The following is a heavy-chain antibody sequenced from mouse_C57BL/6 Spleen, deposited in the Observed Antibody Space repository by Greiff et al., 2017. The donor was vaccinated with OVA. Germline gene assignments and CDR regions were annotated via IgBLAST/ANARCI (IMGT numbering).Heavy chain of an antibody. CDR2: IDPEAGET. V-gene: IGHV14-2*01. CDR1: GFNIKDYY. Sequence: VQLQQSGAELVKPGASVKLSCTASGFNIKDYYMPWVKQRTEQGLEWIGRIDPEAGETKYAPKFQGKATITADTSSNTAYLQLSSLTSEDTAVYYCARQGDYYYGSPLDYWGQGTTLTVSS. CDR3: ARQGDYYYGSPLDY. J-gene: IGHJ2*01. D-gene: IGHD1-1*01.